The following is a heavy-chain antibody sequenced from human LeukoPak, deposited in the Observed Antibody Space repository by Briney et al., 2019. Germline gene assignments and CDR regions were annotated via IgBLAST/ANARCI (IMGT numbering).Heavy chain of an antibody. V-gene: IGHV3-33*06. Sequence: PGRSLRLSCAASGFTFSSYGMHWVRQAPGKGLEWVAVIWYDGSNKYYADSVKGRFTISRDNSKNTLYLQMNSLRAEDTAVYYCAKDRWDTASDVFDIWGQGTMVTVSS. D-gene: IGHD5-18*01. CDR3: AKDRWDTASDVFDI. CDR1: GFTFSSYG. CDR2: IWYDGSNK. J-gene: IGHJ3*02.